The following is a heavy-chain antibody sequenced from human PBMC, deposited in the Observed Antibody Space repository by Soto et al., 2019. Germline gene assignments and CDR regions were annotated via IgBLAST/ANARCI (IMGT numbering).Heavy chain of an antibody. D-gene: IGHD3-16*01. J-gene: IGHJ4*02. Sequence: EVQLLESGGGLVQPGGSLRLSCAASGFTFSSYAMTWVRQAPGKGLEWVSGISGSGGSEYYADSVKGRFTNSRDNSKNTRYLQRNSGRAVATAVYYWGKVGRVCGGSRPLGYWGQGTLVTVSS. CDR1: GFTFSSYA. V-gene: IGHV3-23*01. CDR2: ISGSGGSE. CDR3: GKVGRVCGGSRPLGY.